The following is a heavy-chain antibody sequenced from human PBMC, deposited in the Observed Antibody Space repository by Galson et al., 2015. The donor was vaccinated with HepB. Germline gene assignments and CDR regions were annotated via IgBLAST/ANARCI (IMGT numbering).Heavy chain of an antibody. Sequence: ETLSLTCAVYGGSFSDYYWSWIRQPPGKGLEWIGETDHSGSANYNPSLKSRVTISVDTSKNQFSLKLSSVAAADTAVYYCARRLGRTGYIDYWGQGTLVTVSS. CDR2: TDHSGSA. CDR3: ARRLGRTGYIDY. D-gene: IGHD3-16*01. CDR1: GGSFSDYY. J-gene: IGHJ4*02. V-gene: IGHV4-34*01.